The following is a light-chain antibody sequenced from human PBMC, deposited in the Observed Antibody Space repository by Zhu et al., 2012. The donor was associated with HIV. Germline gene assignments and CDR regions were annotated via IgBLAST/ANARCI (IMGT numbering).Light chain of an antibody. CDR1: QSVSNNY. CDR2: GAL. CDR3: QQYGRSTT. Sequence: EIVLTQSPGTLSLSPGERATLSCRASQSVSNNYLAWYLQKPGQAPRLLIYGALQQGHWHSQTGSVAGGSGTDFTLTISRLEPEDFAVYYCQQYGRSTTFGGGTKVEIK. V-gene: IGKV3-20*01. J-gene: IGKJ4*01.